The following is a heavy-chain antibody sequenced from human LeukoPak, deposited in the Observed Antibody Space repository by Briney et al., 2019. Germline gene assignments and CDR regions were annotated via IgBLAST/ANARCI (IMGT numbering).Heavy chain of an antibody. CDR1: GFTFSDYF. CDR2: ISSSGSTI. Sequence: PGGSLRLSCAASGFTFSDYFMSWIRQAPGKGLEWVTYISSSGSTIYYADSVKGRFTISRDNAKNSLYLQMNSLRAEDTAVYYCARLYGDYGDAFDIWGQGTMVTVSS. J-gene: IGHJ3*02. V-gene: IGHV3-11*04. D-gene: IGHD4-17*01. CDR3: ARLYGDYGDAFDI.